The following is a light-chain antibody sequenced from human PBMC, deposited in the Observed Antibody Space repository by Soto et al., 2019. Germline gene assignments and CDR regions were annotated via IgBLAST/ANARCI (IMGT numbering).Light chain of an antibody. Sequence: DIQMTQSPSTLSAYVGDRVTITCRASQSIRSYLAWYQQKPGKAPKLLIYDASSLESGVPSRFSGSGSGAEFTLTISSLQPDDFATYYCQQYYSYPLTFGQGTKVEIK. V-gene: IGKV1-5*01. CDR3: QQYYSYPLT. CDR1: QSIRSY. J-gene: IGKJ1*01. CDR2: DAS.